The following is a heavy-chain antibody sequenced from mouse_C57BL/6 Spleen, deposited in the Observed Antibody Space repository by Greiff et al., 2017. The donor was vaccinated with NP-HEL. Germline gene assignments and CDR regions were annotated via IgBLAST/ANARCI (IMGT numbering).Heavy chain of an antibody. D-gene: IGHD1-1*01. CDR1: GFTFSDYY. J-gene: IGHJ1*03. CDR3: ARDVDYGSSYHWYFDV. V-gene: IGHV5-16*01. CDR2: INYDGSST. Sequence: EVKLVESEGGLVQPGSSMKLSCTASGFTFSDYYMAWVRQVPEKGLEWVANINYDGSSTYYLDSLKSRFIISRDNAKNILYLQMSSLKSEDTATYYCARDVDYGSSYHWYFDVWGTGTTVTVSS.